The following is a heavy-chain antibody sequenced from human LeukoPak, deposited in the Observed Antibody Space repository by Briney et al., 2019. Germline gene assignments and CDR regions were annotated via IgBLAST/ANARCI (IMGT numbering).Heavy chain of an antibody. J-gene: IGHJ4*02. CDR3: ARGASSGWYDY. Sequence: PGGSLRPSCAASGFTFSSYTMNWVRQAPGKGVEGVSSISSSSDYIYYADSVKGRFTISRDNAKNSLYLQMNSLRAEDTAVYYCARGASSGWYDYWGQGTLVTVSS. CDR1: GFTFSSYT. D-gene: IGHD6-19*01. CDR2: ISSSSDYI. V-gene: IGHV3-21*01.